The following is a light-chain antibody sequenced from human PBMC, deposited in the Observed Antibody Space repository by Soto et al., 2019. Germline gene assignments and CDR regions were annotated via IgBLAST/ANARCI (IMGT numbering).Light chain of an antibody. CDR1: NSDVGGYIY. V-gene: IGLV2-11*01. CDR3: CSYAGNYTYV. J-gene: IGLJ1*01. Sequence: QSALTQPRSVSGSPRQSVTFSCTGTNSDVGGYIYVSWYQQHPGKAPKLMMFDVSKRPSGVPDRFSGSKSDNTASLTISGLQAEDEADYFCCSYAGNYTYVFGTGTKLTVL. CDR2: DVS.